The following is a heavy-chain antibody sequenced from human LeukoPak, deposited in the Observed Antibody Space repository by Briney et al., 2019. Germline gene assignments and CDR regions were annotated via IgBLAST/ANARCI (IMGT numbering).Heavy chain of an antibody. Sequence: ASVKVSCKVSGYTLTELSMHWVRQAPGQGLEWMGIINPSGGSTSYAQKFQGRVTITADESTSTAYMELSSLRSEDTAVYYCAREDYDYVWGSYRHNWFDPWGQGTLVTVSS. CDR1: GYTLTELS. CDR3: AREDYDYVWGSYRHNWFDP. J-gene: IGHJ5*02. V-gene: IGHV1-46*01. D-gene: IGHD3-16*02. CDR2: INPSGGST.